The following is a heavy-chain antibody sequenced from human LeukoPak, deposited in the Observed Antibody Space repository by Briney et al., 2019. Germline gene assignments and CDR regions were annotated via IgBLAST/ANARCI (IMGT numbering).Heavy chain of an antibody. CDR1: DDPINSGVYY. CDR3: ARRSRGWYEGLDY. Sequence: PSETLSLTCTVSDDPINSGVYYWNWIRQPAGKGLEWIGHIYTSGTTTNSNPSLKSRVAISLDTSKNHFSLKLSSVTAADTAVYYCARRSRGWYEGLDYWGQGTLVTVSS. CDR2: IYTSGTTT. D-gene: IGHD6-19*01. J-gene: IGHJ4*02. V-gene: IGHV4-61*09.